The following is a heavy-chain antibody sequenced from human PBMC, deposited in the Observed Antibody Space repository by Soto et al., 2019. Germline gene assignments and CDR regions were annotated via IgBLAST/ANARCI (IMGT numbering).Heavy chain of an antibody. V-gene: IGHV4-39*01. CDR2: IYYSGST. J-gene: IGHJ4*02. CDR3: ARHGIDYQDSSGYYYSPYYFDY. Sequence: SETLPLTCTVSGGSISSSSYYWGWIRQPPGKGLEWIGSIYYSGSTYYNPSLKSRVTISVDTSKNQFSLKLSSVTAADTASYYCARHGIDYQDSSGYYYSPYYFDYWGQGTLVTVS. CDR1: GGSISSSSYY. D-gene: IGHD3-22*01.